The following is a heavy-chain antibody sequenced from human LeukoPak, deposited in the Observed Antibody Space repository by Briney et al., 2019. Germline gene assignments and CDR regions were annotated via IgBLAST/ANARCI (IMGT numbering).Heavy chain of an antibody. CDR1: GFTFSSYS. Sequence: GGSLRLSCAASGFTFSSYSMNWVRQAPGKGLEWVSSISSSSSYIYYADSVKGRFTISRDNAKNSLYLQMNSLRAGDTAVYYCARDVRWFFDYWGQGTLVTVSS. CDR2: ISSSSSYI. D-gene: IGHD2-15*01. J-gene: IGHJ4*02. V-gene: IGHV3-21*01. CDR3: ARDVRWFFDY.